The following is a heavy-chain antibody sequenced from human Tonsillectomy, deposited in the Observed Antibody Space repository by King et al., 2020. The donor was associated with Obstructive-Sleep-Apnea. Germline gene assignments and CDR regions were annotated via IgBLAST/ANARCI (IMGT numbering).Heavy chain of an antibody. J-gene: IGHJ3*02. V-gene: IGHV3-7*03. D-gene: IGHD6-25*01. Sequence: VQLVESGGGLVQPGGSLRLSCAASGFTFSSYWMSWVHQAPGKGLEWVANIKQDGSEKYYVDSVKGRFTLSRDNAKNALYLQMNSLRAEDTAVYYCARESAGRAFDIWGQGTMVTVSS. CDR3: ARESAGRAFDI. CDR2: IKQDGSEK. CDR1: GFTFSSYW.